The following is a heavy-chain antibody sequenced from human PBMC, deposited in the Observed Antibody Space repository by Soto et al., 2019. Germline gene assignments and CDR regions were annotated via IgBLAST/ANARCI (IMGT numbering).Heavy chain of an antibody. CDR1: GGSFSGYY. J-gene: IGHJ4*02. Sequence: ETLSLTCAVYGGSFSGYYWSWIRQPPGKGLEWIGEINHSGSTNYNPSLKSRVTISVDTSKNQFSLKLSSVTAADTAVYYCAREIDCSSTSCYIVGFVYWGQGTLVSVS. V-gene: IGHV4-34*01. CDR2: INHSGST. CDR3: AREIDCSSTSCYIVGFVY. D-gene: IGHD2-2*02.